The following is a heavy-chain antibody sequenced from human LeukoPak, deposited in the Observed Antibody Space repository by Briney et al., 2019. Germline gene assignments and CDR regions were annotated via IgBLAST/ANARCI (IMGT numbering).Heavy chain of an antibody. J-gene: IGHJ4*02. D-gene: IGHD6-19*01. V-gene: IGHV3-23*01. CDR3: AKKYGVTVYGSGLNYFDY. CDR2: IGGSGSRT. CDR1: GFTFSSYA. Sequence: GGSLRLSCAASGFTFSSYAMGWVRQAPGKSLEWVSGIGGSGSRTYYADSVKGRFTISRDNSKNTLYLQMNSLRAEDTAIYYCAKKYGVTVYGSGLNYFDYWGQGTLVTVSS.